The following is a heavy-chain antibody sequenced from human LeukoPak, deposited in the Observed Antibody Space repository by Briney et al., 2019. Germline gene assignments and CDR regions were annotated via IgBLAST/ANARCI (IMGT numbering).Heavy chain of an antibody. CDR1: SGSISSSSYY. J-gene: IGHJ4*02. CDR3: ARLSGYRDDY. V-gene: IGHV4-39*01. Sequence: SETLSLTCTVSSGSISSSSYYWGWIRQPPGKGLEWIGSIYYSGSTYYNPSLKSRVTISVDTSKNQFSLKLSSVTAADTAVYYCARLSGYRDDYWGQGTLVTVSS. CDR2: IYYSGST. D-gene: IGHD1-26*01.